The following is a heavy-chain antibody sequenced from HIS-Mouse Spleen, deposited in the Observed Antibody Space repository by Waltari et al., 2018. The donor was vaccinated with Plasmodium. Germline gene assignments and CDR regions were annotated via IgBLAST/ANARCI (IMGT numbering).Heavy chain of an antibody. V-gene: IGHV3-30-3*01. CDR1: GFTFISYA. CDR3: ARDRRLAFDY. Sequence: QVQLVESGGGVVQPGRSLRLSCAAYGFTFISYAMHWVRQAPGKGLEWVAVISYDGSNKYYADAVKGRFTISRDNSKNTLYLQMNSLRAEDTAVYYCARDRRLAFDYWGQGTLVTVSS. J-gene: IGHJ4*02. D-gene: IGHD2-15*01. CDR2: ISYDGSNK.